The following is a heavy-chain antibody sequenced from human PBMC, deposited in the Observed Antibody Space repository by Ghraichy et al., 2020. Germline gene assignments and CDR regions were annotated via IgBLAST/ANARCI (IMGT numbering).Heavy chain of an antibody. Sequence: GGSLRLSCVASGFTLSNHWVTWVRQAPGRRLEWVAHINADGTEKSYVDSVKGRFSVSRDNAQNSVYLQLSTLTVKDTAAYYCARGHFGLDAWGQGATVTVSS. V-gene: IGHV3-7*03. CDR1: GFTLSNHW. CDR2: INADGTEK. CDR3: ARGHFGLDA. J-gene: IGHJ6*02.